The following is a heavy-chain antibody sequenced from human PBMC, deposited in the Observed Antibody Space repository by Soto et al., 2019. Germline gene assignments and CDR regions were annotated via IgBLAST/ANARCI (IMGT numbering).Heavy chain of an antibody. D-gene: IGHD6-13*01. J-gene: IGHJ5*02. CDR3: ARHAFQSNWFAGWFDA. CDR2: IYYSGTT. CDR1: GGSISSFNHY. Sequence: QLQLQESGPGLVKPSETLSLTCNISGGSISSFNHYWAWIRQSPGKGLEWIATIYYSGTTYYNPSLNSRATIFIATSKNQFSLKITSVTAADTAVYFCARHAFQSNWFAGWFDAWGQGSLVSV. V-gene: IGHV4-39*01.